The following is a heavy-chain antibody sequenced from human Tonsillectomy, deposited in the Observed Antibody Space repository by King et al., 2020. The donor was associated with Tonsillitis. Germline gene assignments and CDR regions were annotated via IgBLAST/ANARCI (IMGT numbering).Heavy chain of an antibody. CDR1: GFTFSSYT. J-gene: IGHJ4*02. D-gene: IGHD5-12*01. V-gene: IGHV3-21*01. CDR3: TRDVDDYESGYDYGLY. CDR2: ITPTSTDI. Sequence: VQLVESGGGLGKPGGSLRLSCAASGFTFSSYTMNWVRQTPGKVLEWVASITPTSTDIYYADSVKGRFTISRDNAKNSLYLQMNSLRAEDTALYYCTRDVDDYESGYDYGLYWGQGTLVTVSS.